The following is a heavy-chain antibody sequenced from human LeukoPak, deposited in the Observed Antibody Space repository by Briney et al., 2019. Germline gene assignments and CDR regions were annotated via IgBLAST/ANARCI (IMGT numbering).Heavy chain of an antibody. D-gene: IGHD1-26*01. J-gene: IGHJ3*01. CDR2: IYPGDSGP. Sequence: GESLKISCKLSGYRFIRYCIGWVRPMPGKGLERMGIIYPGDSGPTYSTSFQRQVTISVDKSINAAYLQWSSVQASDTAMYYCGMSGDRVPLQDDVFYVWGQGTMVTVST. CDR1: GYRFIRYC. CDR3: GMSGDRVPLQDDVFYV. V-gene: IGHV5-51*01.